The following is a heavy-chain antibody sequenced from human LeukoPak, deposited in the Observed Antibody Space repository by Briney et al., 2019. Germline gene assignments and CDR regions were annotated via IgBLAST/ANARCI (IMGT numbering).Heavy chain of an antibody. Sequence: PGGSQRLSCADSGFTFRGYWTKWVRQAPGQGLEWVASIKEDGSEMFYAESEKGRITISRDDAKNSLYLQMDSLRVEDTAVYYSARDDGDLWGQGTLVTVSS. V-gene: IGHV3-7*01. CDR1: GFTFRGYW. CDR2: IKEDGSEM. J-gene: IGHJ4*02. CDR3: ARDDGDL.